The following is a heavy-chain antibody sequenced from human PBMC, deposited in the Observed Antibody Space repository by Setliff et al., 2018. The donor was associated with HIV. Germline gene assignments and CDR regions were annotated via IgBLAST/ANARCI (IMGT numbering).Heavy chain of an antibody. CDR2: INPSGTTT. CDR1: GYTFTSYY. V-gene: IGHV1-46*01. J-gene: IGHJ6*01. D-gene: IGHD3-3*01. CDR3: ARAGYNLWSGYNPYYYGMDV. Sequence: GASVKVSCKASGYTFTSYYIHWVRQAPGQGLEWMGIINPSGTTTSYAQKFQGRITMTRDTSTTTVYMELSSLRSEDTAVYYCARAGYNLWSGYNPYYYGMDVW.